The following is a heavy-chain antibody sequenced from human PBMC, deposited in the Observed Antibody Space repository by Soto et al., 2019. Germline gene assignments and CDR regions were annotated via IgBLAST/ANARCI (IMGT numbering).Heavy chain of an antibody. CDR3: ARVTPGNNLYYFSGMDV. Sequence: GGSLRLSCVASGFTFGTYAIHWVRQAPGKGLQWVALISYEGSNTYYADSVKGRFTVSRDNSKSTLYLQMNSLRPEDTGVYYCARVTPGNNLYYFSGMDVWGQGTSVTVSS. CDR2: ISYEGSNT. CDR1: GFTFGTYA. V-gene: IGHV3-30-3*01. D-gene: IGHD1-1*01. J-gene: IGHJ6*02.